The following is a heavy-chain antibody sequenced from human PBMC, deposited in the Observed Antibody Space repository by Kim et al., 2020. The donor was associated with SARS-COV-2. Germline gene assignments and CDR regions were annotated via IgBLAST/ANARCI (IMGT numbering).Heavy chain of an antibody. CDR2: IDDDGSGT. J-gene: IGHJ4*02. D-gene: IGHD3-3*01. V-gene: IGHV3-74*01. CDR1: GFTFNTFSDYW. Sequence: GGSLRLSCAASGFTFNTFSDYWMHRVRQVPGKGLVWVSRIDDDGSGTSYADAVKGRFTISRDNAKNTESLQMNSLRNGDTAVYYCATIFDYGGQGILVTVSS. CDR3: ATIFDY.